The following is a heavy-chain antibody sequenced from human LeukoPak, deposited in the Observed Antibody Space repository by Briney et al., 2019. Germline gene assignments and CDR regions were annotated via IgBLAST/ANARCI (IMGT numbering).Heavy chain of an antibody. V-gene: IGHV1-69*06. Sequence: SVKVSCKASGGTFSSYAISWVRQAPGQGLEWMGGIIPIFGTANYAQKFQGRVTITADKSTSTAYMELSSLRSEGTAVYYCATRPMVVTAIRAFDYWGQGTLVTVSS. CDR3: ATRPMVVTAIRAFDY. CDR2: IIPIFGTA. CDR1: GGTFSSYA. D-gene: IGHD2-21*02. J-gene: IGHJ4*02.